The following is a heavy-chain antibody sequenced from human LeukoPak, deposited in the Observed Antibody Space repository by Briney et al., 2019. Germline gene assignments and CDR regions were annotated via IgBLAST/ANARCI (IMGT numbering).Heavy chain of an antibody. Sequence: GGSLRLSCAASGFTFSSYGMHWVRQAPGKGLEWVAFIRYDGSNKYYADSVKGRFTISRDNSKNTLYLQMNSLRAEDTAVYYCAKDGYSGYDYSFFDYWGQGTLVTVSS. V-gene: IGHV3-30*02. CDR3: AKDGYSGYDYSFFDY. CDR1: GFTFSSYG. J-gene: IGHJ4*02. D-gene: IGHD5-12*01. CDR2: IRYDGSNK.